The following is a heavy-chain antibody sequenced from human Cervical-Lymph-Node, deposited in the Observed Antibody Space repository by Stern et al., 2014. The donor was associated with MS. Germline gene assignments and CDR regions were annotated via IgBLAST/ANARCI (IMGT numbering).Heavy chain of an antibody. D-gene: IGHD3-22*01. V-gene: IGHV3-21*01. J-gene: IGHJ3*02. CDR1: GFTFSSYS. Sequence: EVQLVESGGGLVKPGGSLRLSCAASGFTFSSYSMNWVRQAPGQGLEWVSSISSRSSYIYYADSLKGRFIISTDNSTNSLYLQMNSLRAEDAAVYYCARDYHYYDSSGYYDDAFDIWGQGTMVTVSS. CDR2: ISSRSSYI. CDR3: ARDYHYYDSSGYYDDAFDI.